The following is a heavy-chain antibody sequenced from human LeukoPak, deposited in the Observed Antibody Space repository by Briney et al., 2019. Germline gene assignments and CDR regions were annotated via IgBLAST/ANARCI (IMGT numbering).Heavy chain of an antibody. CDR2: INSDGSST. V-gene: IGHV3-74*01. D-gene: IGHD6-25*01. CDR3: ARVLVWVASGSGGSFDP. J-gene: IGHJ5*02. CDR1: GYTFSSYW. Sequence: GGSLRLSCAASGYTFSSYWMHWVRQAPGKGLVWVSRINSDGSSTSYADSVKGRFTISRDNAKNTLYLQMNSLRAEDTAVYYCARVLVWVASGSGGSFDPWGQGTLVTVSS.